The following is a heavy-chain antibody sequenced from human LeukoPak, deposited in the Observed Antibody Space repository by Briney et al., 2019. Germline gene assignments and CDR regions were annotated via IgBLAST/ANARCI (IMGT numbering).Heavy chain of an antibody. D-gene: IGHD5-18*01. V-gene: IGHV1-46*01. CDR1: GYTFTSYY. Sequence: ASVKVSCKASGYTFTSYYMHWVRQAPGQGLEWMGIINPSGSSTSYAQKFQGRVIMTRDTSTRTVYMELSSLRSEDTAVYYCAREPVLVDTAMVWDYWGQGTLVTVSS. J-gene: IGHJ4*02. CDR2: INPSGSST. CDR3: AREPVLVDTAMVWDY.